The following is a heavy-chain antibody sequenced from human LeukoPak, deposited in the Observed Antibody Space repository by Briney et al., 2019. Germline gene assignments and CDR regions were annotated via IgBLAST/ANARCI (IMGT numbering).Heavy chain of an antibody. CDR1: GFSFSGYA. CDR2: ISYNGGRK. Sequence: PGMSLRLSCVASGFSFSGYAIHWVRQAPGKGLEWVALISYNGGRKDYADSVKGRFTICRDNYKNTVYLQMNNLRPDDTALYFCARQEARNYYYVGLDYWGQGNLVTVSS. D-gene: IGHD3-22*01. V-gene: IGHV3-30*04. J-gene: IGHJ4*02. CDR3: ARQEARNYYYVGLDY.